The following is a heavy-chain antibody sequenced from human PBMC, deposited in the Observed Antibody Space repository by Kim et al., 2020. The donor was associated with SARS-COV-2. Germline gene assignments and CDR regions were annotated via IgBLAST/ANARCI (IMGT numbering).Heavy chain of an antibody. CDR3: ARAMQQRVPHYCGMDV. V-gene: IGHV1-69*01. J-gene: IGHJ6*02. D-gene: IGHD6-13*01. Sequence: NSKGRVTITADESTSKAYMELSSLRSEDTAVYYCARAMQQRVPHYCGMDVWGHGTTVTVSS.